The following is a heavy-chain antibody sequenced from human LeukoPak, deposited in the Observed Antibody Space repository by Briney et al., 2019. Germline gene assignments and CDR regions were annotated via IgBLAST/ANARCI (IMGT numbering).Heavy chain of an antibody. CDR3: ATMVCSGGSCYFDY. J-gene: IGHJ4*02. CDR1: GYTLTELS. Sequence: ASVKVSCKVSGYTLTELSMHWVRQAPGKGLGWMGGFDPEDGETIYAQTFQGRVTMTEDTYTDTAYMDLSSLRSEDTAVYYCATMVCSGGSCYFDYWGQGTLVTVSS. V-gene: IGHV1-24*01. D-gene: IGHD2-15*01. CDR2: FDPEDGET.